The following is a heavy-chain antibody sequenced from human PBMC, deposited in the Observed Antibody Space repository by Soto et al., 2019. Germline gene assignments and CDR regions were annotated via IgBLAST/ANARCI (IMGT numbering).Heavy chain of an antibody. V-gene: IGHV1-8*01. CDR1: GYTFTNFG. D-gene: IGHD5-18*01. CDR3: AREKSYGYADY. Sequence: ASVKVSCKASGYTFTNFGISWVRQATGQGLEWMGWMNPNSGNTGYAQKFQGRVTMTRNTSISKAYMELSSLRSEDTAVYYCAREKSYGYADYWGQGTLVTVSS. J-gene: IGHJ4*02. CDR2: MNPNSGNT.